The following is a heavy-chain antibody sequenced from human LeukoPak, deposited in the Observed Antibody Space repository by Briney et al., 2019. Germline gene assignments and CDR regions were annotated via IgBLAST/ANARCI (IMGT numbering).Heavy chain of an antibody. D-gene: IGHD3-16*01. CDR2: IKSKTDGGAT. CDR3: TTYDYAASEI. J-gene: IGHJ3*02. CDR1: GITFSNAW. Sequence: PGGSLRLSCAASGITFSNAWMTWVRQAPGKGLERVGRIKSKTDGGATDYAAPVKGRFTISRDDSKHTLYLQMNSLKTEDTAVYYCTTYDYAASEIWGQGTVVTVSS. V-gene: IGHV3-15*01.